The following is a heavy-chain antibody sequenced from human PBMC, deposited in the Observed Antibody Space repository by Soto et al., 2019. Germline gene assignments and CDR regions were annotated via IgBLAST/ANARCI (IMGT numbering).Heavy chain of an antibody. J-gene: IGHJ4*02. CDR1: GFTFDDYA. V-gene: IGHV3-9*01. CDR3: AKALSGYSYGSFDY. CDR2: ISWISGSI. Sequence: GGSLRLSCAASGFTFDDYAMHWVRQAPGKGLEWVSGISWISGSIGYADSVRGRFAISRDNAKNSLYLQMSSLRAEDTALYYCAKALSGYSYGSFDYWGQGTLVTVSS. D-gene: IGHD5-18*01.